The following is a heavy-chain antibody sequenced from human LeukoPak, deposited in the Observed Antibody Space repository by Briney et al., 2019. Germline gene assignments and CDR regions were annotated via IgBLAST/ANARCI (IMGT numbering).Heavy chain of an antibody. D-gene: IGHD3-22*01. CDR1: GGSISSSSYY. Sequence: SETLSLTCTVSGGSISSSSYYWGWIRQPPGKGLEWIGSIYYSGSTYYNPSLKSRVTISVDTSKNQFSLKLSSVTAADTAVYYCARHVTDYYDSSLNLLNWFDPWGQGTLVTVSS. CDR3: ARHVTDYYDSSLNLLNWFDP. V-gene: IGHV4-39*01. CDR2: IYYSGST. J-gene: IGHJ5*02.